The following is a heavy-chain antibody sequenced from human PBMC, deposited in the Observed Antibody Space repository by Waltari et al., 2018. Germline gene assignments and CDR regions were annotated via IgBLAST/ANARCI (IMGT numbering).Heavy chain of an antibody. J-gene: IGHJ4*02. CDR3: AREGLHSSSPVPDY. Sequence: EVQLVESGGGLVKPGGSLRLSCAASGFTFSSYSMNWVRQAPGKGLEWVSSISSSSSYIYYADSVKGRFTISRDNAKNSLYLQMNSLRAEDTAVYYCAREGLHSSSPVPDYWGQGTLVTVSS. CDR2: ISSSSSYI. V-gene: IGHV3-21*01. D-gene: IGHD6-6*01. CDR1: GFTFSSYS.